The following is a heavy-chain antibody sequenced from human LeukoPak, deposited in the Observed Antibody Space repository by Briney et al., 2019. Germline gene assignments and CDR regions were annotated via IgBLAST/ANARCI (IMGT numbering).Heavy chain of an antibody. CDR3: ATHYDILTGYQRYFDY. D-gene: IGHD3-9*01. CDR2: IIPIFGTA. Sequence: SVKVSCKASGGTFSSYAISRVRQAPGQGLEWMGGIIPIFGTANYAQKFQGRVTITADKSTSTAYMELSSLRSEDTAVYYCATHYDILTGYQRYFDYWGQGTLVTVSS. V-gene: IGHV1-69*06. J-gene: IGHJ4*02. CDR1: GGTFSSYA.